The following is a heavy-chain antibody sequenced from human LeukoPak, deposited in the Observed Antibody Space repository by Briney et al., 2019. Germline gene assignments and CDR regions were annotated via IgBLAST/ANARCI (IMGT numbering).Heavy chain of an antibody. Sequence: GASVKVSFRTSGYTFTGYYMHWVRQAPGQGLEWMGIINPSGGSTSYAQKFQDRVTMTRDTSTSTVYMELSGLRSEDTAVYYCARGYTWESGSFYIDHWGQGTLVTVSS. CDR2: INPSGGST. CDR1: GYTFTGYY. V-gene: IGHV1-46*01. D-gene: IGHD1-26*01. J-gene: IGHJ4*02. CDR3: ARGYTWESGSFYIDH.